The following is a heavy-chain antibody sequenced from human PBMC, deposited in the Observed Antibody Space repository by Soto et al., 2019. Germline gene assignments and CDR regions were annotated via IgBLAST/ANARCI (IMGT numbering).Heavy chain of an antibody. CDR3: ARGGSGEHSTRSYFDY. J-gene: IGHJ4*02. D-gene: IGHD6-19*01. Sequence: GSLRLSCAASGFTVSGNYMSWVRQAPGKGLEWVSVIYSGGDTYYADPVKGRFTISRDNFKNMFYLQMNNLRGDDTAVYYCARGGSGEHSTRSYFDYWGRGTLVTVSS. CDR2: IYSGGDT. CDR1: GFTVSGNY. V-gene: IGHV3-53*01.